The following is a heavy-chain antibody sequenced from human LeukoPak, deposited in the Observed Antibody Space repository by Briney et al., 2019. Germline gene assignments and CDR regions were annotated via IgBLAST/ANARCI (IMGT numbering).Heavy chain of an antibody. CDR2: IKQDGTKT. CDR3: ARDNNGDY. V-gene: IGHV3-7*01. Sequence: GGSLRLSCEASGFTFSNNWMTWVRQAPGKGLEWVANIKQDGTKTYYVDSVKGRFTISRDNSKNTLYLQMNSLRAEDTAVYYCARDNNGDYWGQGTLVTVSS. J-gene: IGHJ4*02. CDR1: GFTFSNNW. D-gene: IGHD1/OR15-1a*01.